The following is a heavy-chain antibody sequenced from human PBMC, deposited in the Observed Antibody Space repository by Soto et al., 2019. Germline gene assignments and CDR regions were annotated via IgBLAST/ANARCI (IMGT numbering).Heavy chain of an antibody. CDR2: INSDGSST. CDR3: ARGPKRGYSGYDFG. D-gene: IGHD5-12*01. Sequence: EVQLVESGGGLVQPGGSLRLSCAASGITFSSYWMHWVRQAPGKGLVWVSRINSDGSSTSYADSVKGRFTISRDNAKNTLYLQMNSLRAEDTAVYYCARGPKRGYSGYDFGWGQGTLVTVSS. V-gene: IGHV3-74*01. CDR1: GITFSSYW. J-gene: IGHJ4*02.